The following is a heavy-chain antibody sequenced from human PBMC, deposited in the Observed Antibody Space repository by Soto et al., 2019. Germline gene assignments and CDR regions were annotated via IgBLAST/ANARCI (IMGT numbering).Heavy chain of an antibody. V-gene: IGHV4-4*07. Sequence: PSETLSLTCSVSGTSVSNYYWSWIRQPAGKGLEHIGRIYTSGSTSYNPPLKSRVTMSMDTSQTQIYLNLTSVTAADTAVYYCARGGIQLSYAFDYWGQGIQVTVSS. J-gene: IGHJ4*02. CDR2: IYTSGST. CDR3: ARGGIQLSYAFDY. CDR1: GTSVSNYY. D-gene: IGHD5-18*01.